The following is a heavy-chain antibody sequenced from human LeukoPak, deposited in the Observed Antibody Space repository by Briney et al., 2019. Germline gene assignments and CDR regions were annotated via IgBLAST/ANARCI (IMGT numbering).Heavy chain of an antibody. CDR2: IYYSGST. Sequence: PSETLSLTCTVSGGSISSGGYYWSWIRQHPGKGLEWIGYIYYSGSTNYNPSLKSRVTISVDTSKNQFSLKLSSVTAADTAVYYCARQGSSSGWFDPWGQGTLVTVSS. D-gene: IGHD6-6*01. V-gene: IGHV4-61*08. J-gene: IGHJ5*02. CDR1: GGSISSGGYY. CDR3: ARQGSSSGWFDP.